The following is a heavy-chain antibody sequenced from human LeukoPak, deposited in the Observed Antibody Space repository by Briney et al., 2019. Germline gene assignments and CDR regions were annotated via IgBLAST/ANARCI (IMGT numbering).Heavy chain of an antibody. CDR2: IYYSGST. V-gene: IGHV4-59*08. D-gene: IGHD2-15*01. Sequence: PSETLSLTCTVSGGSISSYYWSWIRQPPGKGLEWIGYIYYSGSTNYNPSLKSRVTISVDTSKNQFSLKLSSVTAADTAVYYCARHRYCSGGSCYSYPYYYYYYGMDVWGQGTTVTVSS. CDR1: GGSISSYY. CDR3: ARHRYCSGGSCYSYPYYYYYYGMDV. J-gene: IGHJ6*02.